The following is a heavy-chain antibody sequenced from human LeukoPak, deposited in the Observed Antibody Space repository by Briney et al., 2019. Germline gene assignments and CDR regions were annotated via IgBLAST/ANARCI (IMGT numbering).Heavy chain of an antibody. J-gene: IGHJ4*02. CDR3: ARDGPYDILTGSLNGFDY. Sequence: GGSLRLSCAASGFTFSSYWMSWVRQAPGKGLEWVANIKQDGSEKYYVDSVKGRFTISRDNAKNSLYLQMNSLRAEDTAVYYCARDGPYDILTGSLNGFDYWGKGTRVTVSS. D-gene: IGHD3-9*01. V-gene: IGHV3-7*01. CDR1: GFTFSSYW. CDR2: IKQDGSEK.